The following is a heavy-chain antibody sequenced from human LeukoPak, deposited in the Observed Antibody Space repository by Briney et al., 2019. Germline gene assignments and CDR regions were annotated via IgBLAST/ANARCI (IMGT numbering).Heavy chain of an antibody. J-gene: IGHJ5*02. CDR1: GYTFTSYD. D-gene: IGHD4-17*01. V-gene: IGHV1-8*01. CDR2: MNPNSGNT. Sequence: ASVKVSCKASGYTFTSYDINWVRQATGQGLEWMGWMNPNSGNTGYAQKFQGRVTMTRNTSISTAYMELSSLRSEDTAVYYCARVMSGNYGDYDWFDPWGQGTLVTVSS. CDR3: ARVMSGNYGDYDWFDP.